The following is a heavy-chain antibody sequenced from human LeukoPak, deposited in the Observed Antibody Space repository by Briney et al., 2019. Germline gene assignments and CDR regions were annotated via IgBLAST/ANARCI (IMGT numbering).Heavy chain of an antibody. D-gene: IGHD4-17*01. V-gene: IGHV4-39*07. CDR1: GGSISSSSYY. J-gene: IGHJ4*02. CDR3: ARVLRGLEEGVDY. CDR2: IYYSGST. Sequence: SETLSLTCTVSGGSISSSSYYWGWIRQPPGKGLEWIGSIYYSGSTYYNPSLKSRVTISVDTSKNQFSLKLSSVTAADTAVYYCARVLRGLEEGVDYWGQGTLVTVSS.